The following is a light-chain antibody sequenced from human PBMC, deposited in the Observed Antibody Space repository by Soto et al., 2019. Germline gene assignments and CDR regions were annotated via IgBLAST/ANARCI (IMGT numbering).Light chain of an antibody. CDR1: SGNIAGSF. Sequence: NFMLTQPHSVSESPGKTVTISCTRSSGNIAGSFVQWYQQRPGSAPTTVIYEDNQRPSGVPDRFSGSIDTSSNAASLTISGLQTEDEADYYCQSYESFNQIFGGRTKLTVL. CDR2: EDN. J-gene: IGLJ2*01. V-gene: IGLV6-57*04. CDR3: QSYESFNQI.